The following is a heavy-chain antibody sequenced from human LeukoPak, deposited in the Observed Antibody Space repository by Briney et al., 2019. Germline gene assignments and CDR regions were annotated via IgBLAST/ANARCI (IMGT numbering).Heavy chain of an antibody. D-gene: IGHD4-17*01. CDR3: ARYHGDYGPPFDY. V-gene: IGHV4-39*07. J-gene: IGHJ4*02. CDR1: GGSISSGSYY. CDR2: IYYSGST. Sequence: SETLSLTCTVSGGSISSGSYYWSWIRQPPGKGLEWIGSIYYSGSTYYNPSLKSRVTISVDTSKNQFSLKLSSVTAADTAVYYCARYHGDYGPPFDYWGQGTLVTVSS.